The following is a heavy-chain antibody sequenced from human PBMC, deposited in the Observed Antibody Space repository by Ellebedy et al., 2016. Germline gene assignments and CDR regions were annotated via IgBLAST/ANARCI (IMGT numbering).Heavy chain of an antibody. CDR2: IYPGDFDA. CDR1: GYVFSTFW. CDR3: ARRDSASWYGYFDH. V-gene: IGHV5-51*01. D-gene: IGHD6-13*01. Sequence: GESLKISCQGSGYVFSTFWIGWVRQMPGKGLEWMGIIYPGDFDAKYSPSFQGQVTMSADKSIGTVYLQWSSLAASDTAIYYCARRDSASWYGYFDHWGQGTLVTVSS. J-gene: IGHJ4*02.